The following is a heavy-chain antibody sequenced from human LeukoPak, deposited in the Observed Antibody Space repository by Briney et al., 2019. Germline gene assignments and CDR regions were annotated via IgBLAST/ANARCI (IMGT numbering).Heavy chain of an antibody. CDR1: GFTFSSYG. Sequence: PGGSLRLSCAASGFTFSSYGMQWVRHAPGGGLEWVSFIRYDGDNKYYADFVKGRFTISRDNSKNTLYLQMNSLRAEDSAMYYCAKEISMTEFYHYYMDVWGKGTTVTISS. D-gene: IGHD3-22*01. V-gene: IGHV3-30*02. J-gene: IGHJ6*03. CDR2: IRYDGDNK. CDR3: AKEISMTEFYHYYMDV.